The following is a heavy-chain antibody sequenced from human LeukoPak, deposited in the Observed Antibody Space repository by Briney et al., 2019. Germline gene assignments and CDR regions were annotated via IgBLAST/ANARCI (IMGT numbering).Heavy chain of an antibody. CDR1: GGSISSYY. J-gene: IGHJ3*02. CDR2: IYYSGNT. V-gene: IGHV4-59*08. Sequence: SETLSLTCTVSGGSISSYYWSWIRQPPGKGLEWIGYIYYSGNTNYNPSLKSRVTISIDTSNNEFSLRLTSVTAADTAVYYCARHVAIFGVVIIYNDAFDIWGQGTMVTVSS. D-gene: IGHD3-3*01. CDR3: ARHVAIFGVVIIYNDAFDI.